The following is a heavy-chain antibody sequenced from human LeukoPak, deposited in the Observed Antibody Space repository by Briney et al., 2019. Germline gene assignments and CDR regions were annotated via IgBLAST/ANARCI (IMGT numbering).Heavy chain of an antibody. J-gene: IGHJ4*02. Sequence: GGSLRLSCAASGFTFSSYEMNWVRQAPGKGLEWVSTISGSGASTYYAVSVKGRFTVSRDNSKHSLYSQMNRLRAEDGPVYYCARGPYYNILTGFKSRVLGFDYWGQGTLVTVSS. CDR1: GFTFSSYE. CDR2: ISGSGAST. D-gene: IGHD3-9*01. V-gene: IGHV3-23*01. CDR3: ARGPYYNILTGFKSRVLGFDY.